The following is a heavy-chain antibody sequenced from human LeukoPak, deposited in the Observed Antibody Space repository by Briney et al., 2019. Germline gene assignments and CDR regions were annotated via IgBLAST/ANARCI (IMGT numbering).Heavy chain of an antibody. CDR3: AKAKYYDSTGAY. J-gene: IGHJ4*02. CDR1: GFTFSSYW. V-gene: IGHV3-7*01. D-gene: IGHD3-22*01. CDR2: IKQDGSEK. Sequence: GGSLRLSCAASGFTFSSYWMSWVRQAPGKGLEWVANIKQDGSEKYYVDSVKGRFTVSRDSSKNTLYLQMNSLRPEDTAVYYCAKAKYYDSTGAYWGQGTLVTVSS.